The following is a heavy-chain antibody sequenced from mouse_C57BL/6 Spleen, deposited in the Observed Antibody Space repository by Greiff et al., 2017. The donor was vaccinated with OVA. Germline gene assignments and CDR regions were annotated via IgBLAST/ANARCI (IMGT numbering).Heavy chain of an antibody. J-gene: IGHJ2*01. Sequence: DVQLVESGPGLVKPSQSLSLTCSVTGYSITSGYYWNWIRQFPGNKLEWMGYISYDGSNNYNPSLKNRISITRDTSKNQFFLKLNSVTTEDTATYYCARGDGNYYFDYWGQGTTLTVSS. D-gene: IGHD2-1*01. CDR3: ARGDGNYYFDY. CDR1: GYSITSGYY. CDR2: ISYDGSN. V-gene: IGHV3-6*01.